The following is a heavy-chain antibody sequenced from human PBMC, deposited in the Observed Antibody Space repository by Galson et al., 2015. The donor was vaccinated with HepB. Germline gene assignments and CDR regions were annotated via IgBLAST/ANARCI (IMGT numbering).Heavy chain of an antibody. CDR3: AKDFWSGYYTGTYYYYYMDV. V-gene: IGHV3-30*18. CDR1: GFTFSSYG. CDR2: ISYDGSNK. D-gene: IGHD3-3*01. J-gene: IGHJ6*03. Sequence: SLRLSCAASGFTFSSYGMHWVRQAPGKGLEWVAVISYDGSNKYYADSVKGRFTISRDNSKNTLYLQMNSLRAEDTAVYYCAKDFWSGYYTGTYYYYYMDVWGKGTTVTVSS.